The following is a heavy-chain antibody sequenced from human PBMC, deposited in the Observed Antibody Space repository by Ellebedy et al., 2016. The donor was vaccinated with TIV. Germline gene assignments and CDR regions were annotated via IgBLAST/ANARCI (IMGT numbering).Heavy chain of an antibody. V-gene: IGHV1-2*02. D-gene: IGHD3-3*01. CDR2: INPNSGGT. CDR3: ARRGDFWSGAFDY. Sequence: ASVKVSXXASGYTFTGYYMHWVRQAPGQGLEWMGWINPNSGGTNYAQKFQGRVTMTRDTSISTAYMELSRLRSDDTAVYYCARRGDFWSGAFDYWGQGTLVTVSS. CDR1: GYTFTGYY. J-gene: IGHJ4*02.